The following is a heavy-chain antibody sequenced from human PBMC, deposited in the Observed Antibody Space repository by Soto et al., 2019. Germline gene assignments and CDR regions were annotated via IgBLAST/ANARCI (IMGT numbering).Heavy chain of an antibody. CDR3: ASLYPGY. CDR2: ISTHGSST. V-gene: IGHV3-74*01. CDR1: GFTFSSNW. J-gene: IGHJ4*01. D-gene: IGHD3-10*01. Sequence: PGGTLRLSCAASGFTFSSNWMYWVRQGPGKGLVWVSRISTHGSSTSYADSVKGRFTISRDNAKNTLYLQMNSLVAVDTAVYYCASLYPGYWGQGTLVTVSS.